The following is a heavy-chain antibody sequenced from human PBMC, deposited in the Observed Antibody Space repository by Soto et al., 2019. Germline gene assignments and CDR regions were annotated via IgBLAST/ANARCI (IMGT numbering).Heavy chain of an antibody. Sequence: EVQLVESGGGLVQPGGSLRLSCAASGFTFSSYAMHWVRQAPGKGLEYVSALSPDGCSTYYANSVKGRFTISRDNSKSTLYLQMGSLRGEDLAVYYCARGQTWAHFDYWGQGTLVTVSS. J-gene: IGHJ4*02. V-gene: IGHV3-64*01. CDR1: GFTFSSYA. CDR2: LSPDGCST. CDR3: ARGQTWAHFDY. D-gene: IGHD1-26*01.